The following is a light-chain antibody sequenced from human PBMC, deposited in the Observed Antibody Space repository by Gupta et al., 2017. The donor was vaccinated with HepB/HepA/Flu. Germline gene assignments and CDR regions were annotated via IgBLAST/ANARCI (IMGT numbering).Light chain of an antibody. CDR1: SSDVGGYNY. CDR2: DVT. J-gene: IGLJ1*01. Sequence: QSALTQPPSASGSPGQSVPIPCTGTSSDVGGYNYVSCYQLHPGKAPKLMIYDVTNRPSGVPDRFSGSKSGNTASLTVSGLQAEDEAEYYCSSYAGSNNFVFGTGTKVTVL. CDR3: SSYAGSNNFV. V-gene: IGLV2-8*01.